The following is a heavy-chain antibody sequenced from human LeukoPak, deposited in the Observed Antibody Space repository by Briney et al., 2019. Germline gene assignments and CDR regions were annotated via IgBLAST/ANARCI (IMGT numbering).Heavy chain of an antibody. CDR3: ARGAPYYDSSKSVDGMDV. J-gene: IGHJ6*02. CDR2: IYYSGST. Sequence: PSETLSLTCTVSGGSISSYYWSWIRQPPWKGLEWIGYIYYSGSTNYNPSLKSRVTISVDTSKNQFSLKLSSVTAADTAVYYCARGAPYYDSSKSVDGMDVWGQGTTVTVSS. CDR1: GGSISSYY. D-gene: IGHD3-22*01. V-gene: IGHV4-59*01.